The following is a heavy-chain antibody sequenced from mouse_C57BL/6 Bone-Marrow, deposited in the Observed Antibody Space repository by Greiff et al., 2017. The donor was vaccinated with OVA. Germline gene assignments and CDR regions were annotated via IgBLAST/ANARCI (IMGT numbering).Heavy chain of an antibody. V-gene: IGHV3-6*01. Sequence: EESGPGLVKPSQSLSLTCSVTGYSITSGYYWNWIRQFPGNKLEWMGYISYDGSNNYNPSLKNRISITRDTSKNQFFLKLNSVTTEDTATYYCARGGGLGWYFDVWGTGTTVTVSS. J-gene: IGHJ1*03. D-gene: IGHD2-2*01. CDR1: GYSITSGYY. CDR2: ISYDGSN. CDR3: ARGGGLGWYFDV.